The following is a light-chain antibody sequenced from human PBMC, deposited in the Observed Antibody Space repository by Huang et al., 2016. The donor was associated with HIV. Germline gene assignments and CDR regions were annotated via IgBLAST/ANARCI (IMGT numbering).Light chain of an antibody. J-gene: IGKJ5*01. Sequence: DIQMTQSPSSLSASVGDRVTITCRASQDISNSLAWYQQKPGKAPKLPVFATSRWEGGVPSRFSGGGSGTDYTLTISSLQPEDFATYYCQQYYITPPIAFGQGTRLEMK. CDR3: QQYYITPPIA. CDR1: QDISNS. CDR2: ATS. V-gene: IGKV1-NL1*01.